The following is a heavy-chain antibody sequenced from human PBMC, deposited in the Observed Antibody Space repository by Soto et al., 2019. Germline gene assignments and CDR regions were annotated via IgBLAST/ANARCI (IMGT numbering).Heavy chain of an antibody. V-gene: IGHV3-23*04. J-gene: IGHJ3*01. CDR1: GFSVRGYG. Sequence: VQLVESGGDLTQPGGSLRLSCAASGFSVRGYGMSWVRQAPGKALEWVSGISGRDDTTYYTDSVRGRFTISKDTSKNTLYLQMNSLRVEDTAVYYCEGSLTWGQGTMVTVSS. CDR3: EGSLT. CDR2: ISGRDDTT. D-gene: IGHD3-9*01.